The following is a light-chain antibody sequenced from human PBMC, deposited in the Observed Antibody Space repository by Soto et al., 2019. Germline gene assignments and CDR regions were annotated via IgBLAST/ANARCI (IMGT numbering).Light chain of an antibody. CDR3: QQRSDFWT. CDR2: DAS. Sequence: EIVLTQSPATLSLSPGERATLSCRVSQSVSSYLAWYQQKPGQAPRPVIYDASKRATGIPARFSGSGSGTDFTLTISSLEPEDFAVYYCQQRSDFWTFGQGTKVDIK. V-gene: IGKV3-11*01. J-gene: IGKJ1*01. CDR1: QSVSSY.